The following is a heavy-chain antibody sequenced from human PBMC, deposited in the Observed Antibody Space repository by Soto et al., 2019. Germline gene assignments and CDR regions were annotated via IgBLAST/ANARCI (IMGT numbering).Heavy chain of an antibody. CDR3: ARHLRATPFDY. CDR1: GYSFSSYW. D-gene: IGHD2-15*01. J-gene: IGHJ4*02. Sequence: PGESLKISCNGSGYSFSSYWIGWVRQMPGKGLEWMGIIYAGDSDTRYSPSFQGQVTISVDKSISTAYLQWSSLRASDTAMYYCARHLRATPFDYWGQGTLVTVSS. V-gene: IGHV5-51*01. CDR2: IYAGDSDT.